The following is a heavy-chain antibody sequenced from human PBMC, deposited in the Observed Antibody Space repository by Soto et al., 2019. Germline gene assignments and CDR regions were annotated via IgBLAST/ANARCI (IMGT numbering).Heavy chain of an antibody. V-gene: IGHV3-23*01. Sequence: PGGSLRLSCAGSGFMFSSYAMSWVRQAPGKGLEWVSAISGSGGSTYYADSVKGRFTVSRDNSKNTLYLQMNSLRAEDTAVYYCAKDGYGWELAYFDYWGQGTLVTVSS. D-gene: IGHD1-26*01. CDR1: GFMFSSYA. CDR3: AKDGYGWELAYFDY. CDR2: ISGSGGST. J-gene: IGHJ4*02.